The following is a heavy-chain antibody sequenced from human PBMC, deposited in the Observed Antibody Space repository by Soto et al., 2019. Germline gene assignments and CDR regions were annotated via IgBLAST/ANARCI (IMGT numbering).Heavy chain of an antibody. Sequence: ASVKVSCKASGYTFTSYGISWVRQAPGQGLEWMGWISAYNGNTNYAQKLQGRVTMTTDTSTSTAYMELSSLRSEDTAVYYCASPGYSSSWFSFDYWGQGTLVTVSS. D-gene: IGHD6-13*01. J-gene: IGHJ4*02. CDR1: GYTFTSYG. V-gene: IGHV1-18*01. CDR2: ISAYNGNT. CDR3: ASPGYSSSWFSFDY.